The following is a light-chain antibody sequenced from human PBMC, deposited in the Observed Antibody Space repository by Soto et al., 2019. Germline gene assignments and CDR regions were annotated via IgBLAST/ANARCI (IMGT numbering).Light chain of an antibody. CDR3: AAWDDTLNGPV. CDR2: SYS. Sequence: QSVLTQPPSASGTPGQRVTISCSGRSSNIGSNTVHWYQQFPGTAPKLLIYSYSQRPSGVPDRFSGSKSGTSASLAISGLQSEDEADYYCAAWDDTLNGPVFGGGTQLTVL. J-gene: IGLJ2*01. V-gene: IGLV1-44*01. CDR1: SSNIGSNT.